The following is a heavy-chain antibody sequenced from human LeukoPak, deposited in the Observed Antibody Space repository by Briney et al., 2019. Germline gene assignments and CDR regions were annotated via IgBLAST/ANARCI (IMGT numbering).Heavy chain of an antibody. CDR2: ISGSGAST. CDR3: AKDLGRYRNNYFDY. D-gene: IGHD1-26*01. V-gene: IGHV3-23*01. Sequence: PGGSLRLSCAASGFTFSSYAMNWARQAPGKGLEWVSAISGSGASTYYADSVKGRFTISRDNSKNTLYLQMNSLRAEDTAIYYCAKDLGRYRNNYFDYWGQGTLVTVSS. J-gene: IGHJ4*02. CDR1: GFTFSSYA.